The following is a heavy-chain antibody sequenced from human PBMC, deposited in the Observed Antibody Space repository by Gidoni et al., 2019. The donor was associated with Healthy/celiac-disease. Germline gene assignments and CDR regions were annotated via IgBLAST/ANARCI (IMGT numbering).Heavy chain of an antibody. Sequence: QLQLQESGPGLVKPSETLSLTCTVSGGSISSSSYYWGWIRQPPGKGLEWIGSIYYSGSTYYNPSLKSRVTISVDTSKNQFSLKLSSVTAADTAVYYCARRGGDSGYDGLRWATTGDYGMDVWGQGTTVTVSS. V-gene: IGHV4-39*01. CDR2: IYYSGST. CDR1: GGSISSSSYY. J-gene: IGHJ6*02. D-gene: IGHD5-12*01. CDR3: ARRGGDSGYDGLRWATTGDYGMDV.